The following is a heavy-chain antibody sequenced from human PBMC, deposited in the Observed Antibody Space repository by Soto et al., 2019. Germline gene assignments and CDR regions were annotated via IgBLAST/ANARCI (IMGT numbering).Heavy chain of an antibody. CDR3: ARTWGIEAAGPLPYNWFAR. D-gene: IGHD6-13*01. CDR1: GGSISSGGYY. CDR2: IYYSGST. J-gene: IGHJ5*02. Sequence: PSETLSLTCTVSGGSISSGGYYWSWIRQHPRKGLECIGYIYYSGSTYYNPSLKSRATISVDTSKHQCSLKLSSVTAADTAVYYCARTWGIEAAGPLPYNWFARWGQGTLVTVSS. V-gene: IGHV4-31*03.